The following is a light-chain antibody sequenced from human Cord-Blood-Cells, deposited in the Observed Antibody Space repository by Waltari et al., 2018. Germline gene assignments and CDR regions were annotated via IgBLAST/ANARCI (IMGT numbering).Light chain of an antibody. Sequence: QSALTQPASVSGSPGQSLTISCTGTSSDVGGYNYVSWYQQHPGKAPKLMVSEVSKRPSGVSNRFAGAKSGNTASLTSSGLQAEDESDYYCSSYTSSSTRVFGTGTKVTVL. CDR3: SSYTSSSTRV. J-gene: IGLJ1*01. CDR2: EVS. CDR1: SSDVGGYNY. V-gene: IGLV2-14*01.